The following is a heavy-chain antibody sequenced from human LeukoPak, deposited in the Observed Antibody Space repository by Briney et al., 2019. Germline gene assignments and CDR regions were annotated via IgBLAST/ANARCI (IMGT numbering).Heavy chain of an antibody. CDR3: ARLDPRRWFDP. D-gene: IGHD2-2*03. CDR2: IYPTGST. V-gene: IGHV4-4*07. J-gene: IGHJ5*02. Sequence: SETLSLTCTASGGSISSFYWTWIRQPAGKGLEWIGRIYPTGSTTYNPSLRSRVTLSVDTSKNQFSLNLISVTAADTAVYYCARLDPRRWFDPWGQGILVTVSS. CDR1: GGSISSFY.